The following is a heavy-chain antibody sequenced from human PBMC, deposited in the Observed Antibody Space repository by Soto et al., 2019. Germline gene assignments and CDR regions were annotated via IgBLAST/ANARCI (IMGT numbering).Heavy chain of an antibody. V-gene: IGHV2-5*02. Sequence: QITLKESGPTLVKPTQTLTLTCTFSGFSLRNSGVGVGWIRQPPGKALEWLALIYWDDDKRYSPSLTTRLTITKDTSKNQLVLTMTNMDPVDTATYYCAHLTTGGFYFGYWGQGTLVTVSS. CDR3: AHLTTGGFYFGY. CDR1: GFSLRNSGVG. D-gene: IGHD4-17*01. J-gene: IGHJ4*02. CDR2: IYWDDDK.